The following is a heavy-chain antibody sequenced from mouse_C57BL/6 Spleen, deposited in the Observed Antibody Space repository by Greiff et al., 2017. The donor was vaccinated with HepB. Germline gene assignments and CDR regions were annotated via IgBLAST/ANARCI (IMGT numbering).Heavy chain of an antibody. CDR1: GYTFTDYY. CDR3: ARITTVVATDWYFGV. V-gene: IGHV1-26*01. Sequence: VQLQQSGPELVKPGASVKISCKASGYTFTDYYMNWVKQSHGKSLEWIGDINPNNGGTNHNQKFKGKATLTVDKSSSTAYMELRILTSEDSAVYYCARITTVVATDWYFGVWGTGTTVTVAS. D-gene: IGHD1-1*01. CDR2: INPNNGGT. J-gene: IGHJ1*03.